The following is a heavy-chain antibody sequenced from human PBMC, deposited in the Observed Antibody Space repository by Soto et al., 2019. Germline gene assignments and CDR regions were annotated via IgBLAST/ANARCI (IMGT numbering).Heavy chain of an antibody. J-gene: IGHJ6*02. D-gene: IGHD2-21*02. CDR3: VQSRCGGDCLQSYSSHSYYGLDV. CDR1: GLSLSTTGVG. CDR2: IYWDDDK. Sequence: QITLKESGPTLVKPTQTRTLTCTFSGLSLSTTGVGVGWIRQPPGKALEWLALIYWDDDKRYSPSLKSRLTITKDTSKNQVVLTMTNMDPVDTATYYCVQSRCGGDCLQSYSSHSYYGLDVWGQGTTVTVSS. V-gene: IGHV2-5*02.